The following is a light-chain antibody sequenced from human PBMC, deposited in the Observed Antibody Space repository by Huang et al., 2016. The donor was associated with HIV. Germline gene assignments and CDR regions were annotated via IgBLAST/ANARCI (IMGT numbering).Light chain of an antibody. CDR3: QQLNSDPRT. J-gene: IGKJ1*01. CDR2: AAS. CDR1: QDISNY. Sequence: IQLTQSPSSLSASVGDRVTITCRASQDISNYLAWYQQKPGTAPKLLIYAASTLQSGVPSRFMGSGSGTVFTLTISSLQPEDFATYYCQQLNSDPRTFGQGTKVEIK. V-gene: IGKV1-9*01.